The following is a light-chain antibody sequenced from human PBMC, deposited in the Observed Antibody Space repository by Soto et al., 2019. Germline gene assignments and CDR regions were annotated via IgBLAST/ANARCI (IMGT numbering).Light chain of an antibody. CDR1: NIGTER. V-gene: IGLV3-21*02. CDR3: QVWDSSSDHYV. CDR2: DDS. J-gene: IGLJ1*01. Sequence: SYELTQPPSVSVAPGQTARITCGGNNIGTERVHWYQQKPGQAPVLVVCDDSDRPSGIPERFSGSNSGNTAALTISRVEAGDEADYYCQVWDSSSDHYVFGTGTKSPA.